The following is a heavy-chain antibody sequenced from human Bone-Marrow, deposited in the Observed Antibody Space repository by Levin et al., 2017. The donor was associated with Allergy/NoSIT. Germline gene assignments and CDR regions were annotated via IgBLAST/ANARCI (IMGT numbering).Heavy chain of an antibody. J-gene: IGHJ5*02. D-gene: IGHD2-2*01. Sequence: ASVKVSCKASGYTFTSYDINWVRQATGQGLEWMGWMNPNSGNTGYAQKFQGRVTMTRNTSISTAYMELSSLRSEDTAVYYCARGRGVIVVVPAAMYWFDPWGQGTLVTVSS. CDR3: ARGRGVIVVVPAAMYWFDP. V-gene: IGHV1-8*01. CDR1: GYTFTSYD. CDR2: MNPNSGNT.